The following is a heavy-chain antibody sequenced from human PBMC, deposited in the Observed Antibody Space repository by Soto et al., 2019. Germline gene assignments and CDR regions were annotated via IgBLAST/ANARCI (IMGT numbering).Heavy chain of an antibody. Sequence: EVQLLESGGGLVQPGGSLRLSCAASGFTFSSTAMSWVRQAPGKGLEWVSVISSSGGITYSADSVKGRFTISRDNSKNTLYLQMNSLRAEDTDVYYCAKKGFGELSWFDPWGQGTLVTVSS. CDR2: ISSSGGIT. J-gene: IGHJ5*02. CDR1: GFTFSSTA. V-gene: IGHV3-23*01. D-gene: IGHD3-10*01. CDR3: AKKGFGELSWFDP.